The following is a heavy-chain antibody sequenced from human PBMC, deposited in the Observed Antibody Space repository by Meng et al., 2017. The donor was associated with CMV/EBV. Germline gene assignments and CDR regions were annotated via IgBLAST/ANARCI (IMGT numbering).Heavy chain of an antibody. J-gene: IGHJ6*02. CDR1: GYTFTSYY. D-gene: IGHD6-13*01. V-gene: IGHV1-46*01. CDR2: INPSGGST. Sequence: ASVKVSCKASGYTFTSYYMHWVRQAPGQGLEWMGIINPSGGSTSYAQKFQGRVTMTRDTSTSTVYMELSSLRSEDTAVYYCARDRAHHSSSWSSDYGMDVWGQGTTVTVSS. CDR3: ARDRAHHSSSWSSDYGMDV.